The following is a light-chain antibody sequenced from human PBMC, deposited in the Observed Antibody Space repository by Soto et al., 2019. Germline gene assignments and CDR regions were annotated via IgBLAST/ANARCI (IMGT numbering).Light chain of an antibody. CDR2: AAS. Sequence: DIQLTQSPSFLSASVGDRVTVTCRASQGISTYVAWYQQKPGTAPRLLMYAASTLHSGVPSRFSGSGSGTEFTLTISSLQPEDFATYYCQQLNSFPHTFGPGTQLEIK. CDR1: QGISTY. J-gene: IGKJ2*01. CDR3: QQLNSFPHT. V-gene: IGKV1-9*01.